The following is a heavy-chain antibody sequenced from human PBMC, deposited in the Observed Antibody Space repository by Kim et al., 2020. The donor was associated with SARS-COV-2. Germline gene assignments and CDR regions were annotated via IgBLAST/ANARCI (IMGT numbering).Heavy chain of an antibody. V-gene: IGHV3-7*03. CDR1: GFTFSGDW. J-gene: IGHJ4*02. Sequence: GGSLRLSCAASGFTFSGDWMSWVRQAPGKGPEWVASIKSDGSGRYYVDSVKGRFTISRDNAKKSLCLDMNSLRVEDTALYYCARECNWRQGTLVAVSS. CDR3: ARECN. CDR2: IKSDGSGR.